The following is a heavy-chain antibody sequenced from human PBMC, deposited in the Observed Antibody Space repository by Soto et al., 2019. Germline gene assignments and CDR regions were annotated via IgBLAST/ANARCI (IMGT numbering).Heavy chain of an antibody. CDR1: GYTFTSYD. V-gene: IGHV1-8*01. CDR2: MNPNSGNT. Sequence: QVQLVQSGAEVKKPGASVKVSCKASGYTFTSYDINWGRQAPGQGLEWRGWMNPNSGNTGYAQKFQGRVNMTRNTSISTAYMELSSRRSEDTDLYYCAREWRGYSYGTYGYWGQGTLVTVSS. J-gene: IGHJ4*02. D-gene: IGHD5-18*01. CDR3: AREWRGYSYGTYGY.